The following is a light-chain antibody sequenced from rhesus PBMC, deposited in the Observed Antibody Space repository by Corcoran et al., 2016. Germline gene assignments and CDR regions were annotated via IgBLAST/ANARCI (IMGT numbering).Light chain of an antibody. V-gene: IGKV2-65*01. CDR2: KVS. CDR3: MQYTHIPYS. CDR1: QSLVHSNGNTY. Sequence: DVVMTQSPLALPITPGQPASISCRSSQSLVHSNGNTYLSWVQQKPGQPPRLLIYKVSNRYAGVPDRFSGSGAGTDFTLKISRVEAEDVGVYYCMQYTHIPYSFGQETKVEIK. J-gene: IGKJ2*01.